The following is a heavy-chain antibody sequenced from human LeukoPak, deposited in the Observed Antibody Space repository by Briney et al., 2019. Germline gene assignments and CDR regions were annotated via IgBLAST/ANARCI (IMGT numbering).Heavy chain of an antibody. Sequence: NPSETLSLTCTVSGGSISSYYGSWIRQPPGKGLEWIGYIYYSGSTNYNPSLKSRVTISIDTSKNQFSLKLSSVTAADTAVYYCARSAGATFDYWGQGTLVTVSS. D-gene: IGHD1-26*01. CDR2: IYYSGST. V-gene: IGHV4-59*08. J-gene: IGHJ4*02. CDR1: GGSISSYY. CDR3: ARSAGATFDY.